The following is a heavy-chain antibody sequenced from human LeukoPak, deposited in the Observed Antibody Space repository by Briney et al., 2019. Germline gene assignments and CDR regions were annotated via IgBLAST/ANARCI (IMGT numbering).Heavy chain of an antibody. Sequence: PGGSLRLSCAASGVTYISYAMSWVRQAPGEGLEWVSGISGSGGSTYYADSVKGRFTISRDNSKNTLYLQMNSLRAEDTAVYYCAKALRAYYFDYWGQGTLVTVSS. CDR3: AKALRAYYFDY. CDR2: ISGSGGST. CDR1: GVTYISYA. V-gene: IGHV3-23*01. J-gene: IGHJ4*02.